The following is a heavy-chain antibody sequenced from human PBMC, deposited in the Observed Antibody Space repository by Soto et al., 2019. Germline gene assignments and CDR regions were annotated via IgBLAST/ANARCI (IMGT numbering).Heavy chain of an antibody. CDR1: GGSISSSSYY. Sequence: PSETLSLTCTVSGGSISSSSYYWGWIRQPPGKGLEWIGSIYYSGSTYYNPSLKSRVTISVDTSKNQFSLKLSSVTAADTAVYYCAAGNYYDSSGYYDYYYYGMDVWGQGTT. CDR2: IYYSGST. J-gene: IGHJ6*02. D-gene: IGHD3-22*01. V-gene: IGHV4-39*01. CDR3: AAGNYYDSSGYYDYYYYGMDV.